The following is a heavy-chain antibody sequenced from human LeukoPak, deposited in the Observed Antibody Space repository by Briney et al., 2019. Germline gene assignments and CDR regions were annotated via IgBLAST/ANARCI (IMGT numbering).Heavy chain of an antibody. CDR1: GFAFSSYG. Sequence: GGSLRLSCAASGFAFSSYGMYWVRQTADKGLQWVAYIRRDGTYVNYADSVRGRFTISRDNSKNTLSLQMNNLRVEDTAGYYCASGGPTRGTLDFSGQGTLVTVSS. CDR3: ASGGPTRGTLDF. J-gene: IGHJ4*02. CDR2: IRRDGTYV. V-gene: IGHV3-30*02. D-gene: IGHD4-17*01.